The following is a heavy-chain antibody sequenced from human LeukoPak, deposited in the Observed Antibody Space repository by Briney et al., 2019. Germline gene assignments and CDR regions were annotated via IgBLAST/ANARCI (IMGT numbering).Heavy chain of an antibody. J-gene: IGHJ4*02. Sequence: GGSLRLSCAASGFTFSSYGMSWVRQAPGKGVEWVANIKQDGREKYYVDSVKGRFTISRDNAKNSLYLQMNSLRAEDTAVYYCARVEDYDILTGFDYWGQGTLVTVSS. D-gene: IGHD3-9*01. CDR3: ARVEDYDILTGFDY. V-gene: IGHV3-7*01. CDR2: IKQDGREK. CDR1: GFTFSSYG.